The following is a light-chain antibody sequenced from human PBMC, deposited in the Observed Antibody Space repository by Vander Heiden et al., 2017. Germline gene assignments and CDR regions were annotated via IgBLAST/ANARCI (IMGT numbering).Light chain of an antibody. V-gene: IGLV1-40*01. CDR3: QSYDSSLSGRV. J-gene: IGLJ3*02. Sequence: QSLLPQPPPPAAAPRQRATISCTRRRPTNGAGYDVHWYQQIPGTAPKLLMYGNRLRPSGIPDRFSGSKSGTSASLAITGLQAEDEAEYYCQSYDSSLSGRVFGGGTKLTVL. CDR1: RPTNGAGYD. CDR2: GNR.